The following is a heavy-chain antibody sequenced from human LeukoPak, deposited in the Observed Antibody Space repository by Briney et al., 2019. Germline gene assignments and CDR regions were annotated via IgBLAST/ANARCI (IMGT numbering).Heavy chain of an antibody. CDR1: GFTLTSYN. J-gene: IGHJ4*02. CDR2: IFPSGGEI. CDR3: ATYRQVLLPFES. V-gene: IGHV3-23*01. Sequence: GGSLRLSCAASGFTLTSYNMNWVRQPPGKGLEWVSSIFPSGGEIHYADSVRGRFTISRDNSKSTLSLQMNSLRAEDTAIYYCATYRQVLLPFESWGQGTLVTVSS. D-gene: IGHD2-8*02.